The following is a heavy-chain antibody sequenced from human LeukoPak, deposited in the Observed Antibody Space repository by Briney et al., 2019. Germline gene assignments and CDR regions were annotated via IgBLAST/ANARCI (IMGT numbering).Heavy chain of an antibody. Sequence: PGGSLRLSCAASGFTFSSYGMNWVRQAPGKGLEWVSSSNSGRTYYADSVKGRFTISRDNSKNTLYLQMNSLRAEDTAVYYCAKAGDYWWYFDYWGQGTLVTVSS. CDR1: GFTFSSYG. J-gene: IGHJ4*02. D-gene: IGHD2-8*02. CDR3: AKAGDYWWYFDY. V-gene: IGHV3-23*01. CDR2: SSNSGRT.